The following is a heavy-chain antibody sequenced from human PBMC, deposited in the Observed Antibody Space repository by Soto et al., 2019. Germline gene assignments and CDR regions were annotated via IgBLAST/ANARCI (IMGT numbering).Heavy chain of an antibody. J-gene: IGHJ6*02. CDR2: ISYDGSNK. Sequence: LRLSCAACAFTFSNYGLRWVRQAPGKGLEWVAAISYDGSNKYYADPVKGRFTISRDNSKNTLYLQMNSLRAEDTAMYYCAREYSYGMDVWGQGTTVTVSS. V-gene: IGHV3-30-3*01. CDR3: AREYSYGMDV. CDR1: AFTFSNYG.